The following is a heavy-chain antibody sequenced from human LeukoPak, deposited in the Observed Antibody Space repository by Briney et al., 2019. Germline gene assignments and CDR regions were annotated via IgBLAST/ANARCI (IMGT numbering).Heavy chain of an antibody. CDR3: ARAPYDILTGYSPYYFES. Sequence: GGSLRVSCAASGFSLITYNMNWVRQAPGKGLEWVSSISSTSSHIYYADSVKGRFTISRDNAKNSLYLQMNSLRAEDTAVYYCARAPYDILTGYSPYYFESWGQGTLVTVSS. V-gene: IGHV3-21*06. CDR1: GFSLITYN. J-gene: IGHJ4*02. D-gene: IGHD3-9*01. CDR2: ISSTSSHI.